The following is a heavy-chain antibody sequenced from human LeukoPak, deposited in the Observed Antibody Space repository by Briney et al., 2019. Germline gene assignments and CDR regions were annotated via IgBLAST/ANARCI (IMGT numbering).Heavy chain of an antibody. J-gene: IGHJ3*02. CDR1: GYTFTGYY. CDR2: INPNSGGT. Sequence: GASVKVSCKASGYTFTGYYMHWVRQAPGQGLEWMGWINPNSGGTNYAQKFQGWVTMTRDTSISTAYMELSRLRSDDTAVYYCARDKRRSDYYGSGSYYPDAFDIWGQGTMVTVSS. CDR3: ARDKRRSDYYGSGSYYPDAFDI. V-gene: IGHV1-2*04. D-gene: IGHD3-10*01.